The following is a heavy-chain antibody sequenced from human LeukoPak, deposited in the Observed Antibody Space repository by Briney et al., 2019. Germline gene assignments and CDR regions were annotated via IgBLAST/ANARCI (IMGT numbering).Heavy chain of an antibody. V-gene: IGHV3-30*02. CDR1: GFTFSSYG. CDR2: IRYDGSNR. CDR3: TKGPYYNILTGTIRVRNGFDI. J-gene: IGHJ3*02. D-gene: IGHD3-9*01. Sequence: GGSLRLSCAPSGFTFSSYGMHWVRQAPGKGLEWVAFIRYDGSNRHYADSVKGRFTISRDNSKNTLSLEMNSLRTEDTAVYYCTKGPYYNILTGTIRVRNGFDIRGQGTMVTVYS.